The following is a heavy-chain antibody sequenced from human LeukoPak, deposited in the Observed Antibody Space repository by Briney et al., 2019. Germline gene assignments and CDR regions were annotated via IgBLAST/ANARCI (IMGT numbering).Heavy chain of an antibody. V-gene: IGHV4-4*07. CDR2: IYSSGST. CDR1: GGSISDYF. J-gene: IGHJ4*02. D-gene: IGHD2-21*01. Sequence: SETLSLTCTVSGGSISDYFWSWIRQPAGKGLEWIGRIYSSGSTLYNPSLKSRVTMSVDTSKNQFSLRLTSVTTADTAVYYCARGPYCGDDCYFDSWGRGTLFTVSS. CDR3: ARGPYCGDDCYFDS.